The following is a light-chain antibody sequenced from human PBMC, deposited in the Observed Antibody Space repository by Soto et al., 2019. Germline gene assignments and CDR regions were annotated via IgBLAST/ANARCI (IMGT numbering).Light chain of an antibody. Sequence: QSVLTQPPSVSGSPGQSVAISCTGSSSAVGSNNRVSWYHQPPGTAPKLIIYDVTNRPSGVPDRFSGSKSGNTASLTISGLQAEDEADYYCSSYTTSNTYVFGTGTKVTVL. V-gene: IGLV2-18*02. J-gene: IGLJ1*01. CDR1: SSAVGSNNR. CDR3: SSYTTSNTYV. CDR2: DVT.